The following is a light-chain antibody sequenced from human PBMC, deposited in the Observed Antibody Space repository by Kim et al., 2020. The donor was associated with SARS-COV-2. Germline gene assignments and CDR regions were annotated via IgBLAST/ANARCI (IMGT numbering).Light chain of an antibody. CDR2: GAS. V-gene: IGKV3-15*01. CDR1: QSVDTN. CDR3: QQYSHWPPYT. J-gene: IGKJ2*01. Sequence: VSPGERVTLSCSASQSVDTNLAWYQQKPGQAPRLLLYGASTRATDIPARFSGGGSGTEFTLIISSLQSEDFAVYYCQQYSHWPPYTFGQGTKLEI.